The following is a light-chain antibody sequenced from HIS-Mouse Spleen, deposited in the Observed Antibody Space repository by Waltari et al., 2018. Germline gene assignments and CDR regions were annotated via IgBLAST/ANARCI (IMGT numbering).Light chain of an antibody. CDR3: SSYTSSSTLV. CDR2: DDS. CDR1: HIGSKS. Sequence: SYVLTQPPSVSVAPGKTARITCGGNHIGSKSVHWYQQKPGQAPVLVVYDDSDRPSGIPERFSGSKSGNTASLTISGLQAEDEADYYCSSYTSSSTLVFGGGTKLTVL. J-gene: IGLJ3*02. V-gene: IGLV3-21*03.